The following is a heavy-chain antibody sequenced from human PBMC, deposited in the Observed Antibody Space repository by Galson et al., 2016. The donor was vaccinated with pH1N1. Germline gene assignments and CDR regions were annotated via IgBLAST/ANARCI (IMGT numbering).Heavy chain of an antibody. Sequence: SLRLSCAASGFTFSSFGMHWVRQAPGKGLEWVALIWYDGSNKYYADSVKGRFTISRDNSKNTLYLQMNSLRAEDTAVYYCARTLNYYDGRGSPDYWGQGTLVTVSS. D-gene: IGHD3-22*01. V-gene: IGHV3-33*01. CDR1: GFTFSSFG. CDR3: ARTLNYYDGRGSPDY. J-gene: IGHJ4*02. CDR2: IWYDGSNK.